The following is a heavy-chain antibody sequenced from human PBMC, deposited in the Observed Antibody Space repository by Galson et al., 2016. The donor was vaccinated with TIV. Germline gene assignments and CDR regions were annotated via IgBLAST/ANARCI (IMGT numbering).Heavy chain of an antibody. D-gene: IGHD4-23*01. CDR2: ISWNSANR. CDR1: GFTFDDYA. J-gene: IGHJ6*02. Sequence: SLRLSCAASGFTFDDYAMHWVRQPPGKGLEWVSGISWNSANRGYGESVKGRFTISRDNAKNSLYLQMNSLRVEDTALYYCAKARIRDYGGNDHYYYYAMDVWGQGTTVTVSS. V-gene: IGHV3-9*01. CDR3: AKARIRDYGGNDHYYYYAMDV.